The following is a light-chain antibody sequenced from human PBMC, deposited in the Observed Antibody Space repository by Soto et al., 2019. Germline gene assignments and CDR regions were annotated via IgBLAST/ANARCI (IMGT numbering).Light chain of an antibody. V-gene: IGLV1-40*01. CDR1: SSNIGAGYD. CDR3: QSYDSTLSARYV. CDR2: ANN. J-gene: IGLJ1*01. Sequence: QSVLTQSPSASGAPGQRVTISCTGSSSNIGAGYDVHWYQQRPGTAPKLLIFANNNRPSGVPDRFSGSKSGTSASLAITGLQAEDEGDYYCQSYDSTLSARYVFGTGTKVTVL.